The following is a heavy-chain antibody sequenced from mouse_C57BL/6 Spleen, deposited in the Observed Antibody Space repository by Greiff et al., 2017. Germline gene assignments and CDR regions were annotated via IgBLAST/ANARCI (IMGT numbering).Heavy chain of an antibody. Sequence: QVQLQQSGAELVKPGASVTISCKASGYAFSSYWMNWVKQRPGKGLEWIGQLYPGDGDTNYNGKFKGKATLTADKSSSTAYLQLSSLTSEDSAVYFCARLIYYDYEDAMDYWGQGTSVTVSS. CDR2: LYPGDGDT. D-gene: IGHD2-4*01. CDR1: GYAFSSYW. CDR3: ARLIYYDYEDAMDY. V-gene: IGHV1-80*01. J-gene: IGHJ4*01.